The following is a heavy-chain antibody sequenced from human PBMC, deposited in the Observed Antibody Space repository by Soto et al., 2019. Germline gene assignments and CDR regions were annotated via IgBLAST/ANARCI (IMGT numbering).Heavy chain of an antibody. V-gene: IGHV4-31*03. J-gene: IGHJ3*02. CDR1: GGSISSGGYY. Sequence: SETLSLTCTVSGGSISSGGYYLSWIRQHPGKGLEWIGYIYYSGSTYYNPSLKSRVTISVDTSKNQFSLKLSSVTAADTAVYYCARDSAPYDSSGYYGSAFDIWGQGTMITVSS. D-gene: IGHD3-22*01. CDR2: IYYSGST. CDR3: ARDSAPYDSSGYYGSAFDI.